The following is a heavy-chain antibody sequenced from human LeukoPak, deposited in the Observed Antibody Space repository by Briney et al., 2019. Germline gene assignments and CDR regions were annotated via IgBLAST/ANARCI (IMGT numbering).Heavy chain of an antibody. CDR3: ASHRTHYDFWSGYSIDY. J-gene: IGHJ4*02. V-gene: IGHV1-69*05. CDR2: IIPIFGTA. Sequence: SVKVSCKASGGTFSSYAISWVRQAPGQGLEWMGGIIPIFGTANYAQKFQGRVTITTDESTSTAYMELSSLRSEDTAVYYCASHRTHYDFWSGYSIDYWGQGTLVTVSS. CDR1: GGTFSSYA. D-gene: IGHD3-3*01.